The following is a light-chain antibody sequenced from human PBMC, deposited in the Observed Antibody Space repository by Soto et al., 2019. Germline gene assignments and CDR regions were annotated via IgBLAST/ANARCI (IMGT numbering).Light chain of an antibody. V-gene: IGKV1-5*03. Sequence: DIRMTQSHSSLSASVGDRVTITCRASQSISSWLAWYQQKPGKAPKLLIFQASTLESEVPSRFSGSGSGTEFTLTINSLQPDDFAAYYCQQYDRYPYTFGQGTKLEIK. CDR3: QQYDRYPYT. J-gene: IGKJ2*01. CDR2: QAS. CDR1: QSISSW.